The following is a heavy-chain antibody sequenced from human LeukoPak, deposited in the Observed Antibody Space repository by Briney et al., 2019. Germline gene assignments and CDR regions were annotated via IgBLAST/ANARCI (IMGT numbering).Heavy chain of an antibody. J-gene: IGHJ4*02. V-gene: IGHV3-23*01. D-gene: IGHD3-10*01. CDR3: ARVTYGSGTYGAFDY. Sequence: GGSLRLSCAASGFTFSNAWMSWVRQAPGKGLEWVSAISGSGGSTYYADSVKGRFTISRDNSKNTLYLQMNSLRAEDTAVYYCARVTYGSGTYGAFDYWGQGTLVTVSS. CDR1: GFTFSNAW. CDR2: ISGSGGST.